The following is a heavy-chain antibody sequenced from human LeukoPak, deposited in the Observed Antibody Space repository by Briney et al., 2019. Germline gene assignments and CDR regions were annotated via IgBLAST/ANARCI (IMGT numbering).Heavy chain of an antibody. D-gene: IGHD2/OR15-2a*01. Sequence: GGSLRLSCAASGFSVSSDYMNWVRQAPGKGLEWVSSISSSSSYIYYADSVKGRFTISRDNAKNSLYLQMNSLRAEDTAVYYCARVSIFIKGPFDYWGQGTLVTVSS. V-gene: IGHV3-21*01. CDR2: ISSSSSYI. CDR1: GFSVSSDY. J-gene: IGHJ4*02. CDR3: ARVSIFIKGPFDY.